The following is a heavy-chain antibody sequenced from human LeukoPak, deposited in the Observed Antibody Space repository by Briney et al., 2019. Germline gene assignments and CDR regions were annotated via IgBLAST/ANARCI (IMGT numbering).Heavy chain of an antibody. CDR2: INPNSGGT. CDR3: ARTREYSSSVRYYYFLDV. Sequence: ASVKVSCKASGYTFTGYYMHWVRQAPGQGLEGMGWINPNSGGTNYAQKFQGRVTMTRDTSISTAYMELSRLRFDATDVYYCARTREYSSSVRYYYFLDVWGKGTKVTVSS. V-gene: IGHV1-2*02. CDR1: GYTFTGYY. D-gene: IGHD6-6*01. J-gene: IGHJ6*03.